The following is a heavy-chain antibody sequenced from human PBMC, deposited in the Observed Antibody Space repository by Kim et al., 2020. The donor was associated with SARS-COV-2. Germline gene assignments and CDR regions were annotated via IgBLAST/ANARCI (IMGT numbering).Heavy chain of an antibody. J-gene: IGHJ4*02. Sequence: SVKGRFTISRDTSKNTLYLQMNSRRAEDTAVYYCAKDPHYDFWSGYYFDYWGQGTLVTVSS. CDR3: AKDPHYDFWSGYYFDY. V-gene: IGHV3-23*02. D-gene: IGHD3-3*01.